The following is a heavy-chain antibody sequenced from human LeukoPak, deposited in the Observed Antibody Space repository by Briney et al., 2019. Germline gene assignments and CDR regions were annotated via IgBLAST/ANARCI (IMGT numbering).Heavy chain of an antibody. J-gene: IGHJ4*02. Sequence: GASVKVSCKASGYTFTGYYMHWVRQAPGQGLEWMGWINPNSGGTNYAQKFQGWVTMTRDTSISTAYMELSRLRSDDTAVYYCARGIVVGAGYFDYWAREPWSPSPQ. V-gene: IGHV1-2*04. D-gene: IGHD1-26*01. CDR3: ARGIVVGAGYFDY. CDR2: INPNSGGT. CDR1: GYTFTGYY.